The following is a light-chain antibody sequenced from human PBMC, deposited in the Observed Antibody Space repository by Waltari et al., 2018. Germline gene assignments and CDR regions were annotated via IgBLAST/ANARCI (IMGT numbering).Light chain of an antibody. V-gene: IGLV2-11*01. CDR3: CSFAGSYNFGV. Sequence: QFVLTQPRSVSGSPGQSVTISCTGTNSDLDNYKYVPWYQHPPGKATNRLIYDVFKRPSGVPDRFSGSKSGNTASLTISGLQAEDEADYYCCSFAGSYNFGVFGGGTKLTVL. J-gene: IGLJ3*02. CDR2: DVF. CDR1: NSDLDNYKY.